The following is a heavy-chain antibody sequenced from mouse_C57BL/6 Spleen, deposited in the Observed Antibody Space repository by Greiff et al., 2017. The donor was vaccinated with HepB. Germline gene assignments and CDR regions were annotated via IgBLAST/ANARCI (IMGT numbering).Heavy chain of an antibody. Sequence: VQVVESGAELAKPGASVKLSCKASGYTFTSYWMHWVKQRPGQGLEWIGYINPSSGYTKYNQKFKDKATLTADKSSSTAYMQLSSLTYEDSAVYYCARSRVPGGGAMDYWGQGTSVTVSS. J-gene: IGHJ4*01. CDR2: INPSSGYT. CDR1: GYTFTSYW. D-gene: IGHD2-14*01. CDR3: ARSRVPGGGAMDY. V-gene: IGHV1-7*01.